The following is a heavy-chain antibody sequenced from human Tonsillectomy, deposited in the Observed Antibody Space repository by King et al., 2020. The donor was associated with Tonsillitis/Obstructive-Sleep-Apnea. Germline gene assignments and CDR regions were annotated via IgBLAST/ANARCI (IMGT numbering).Heavy chain of an antibody. J-gene: IGHJ6*03. CDR2: IGGSGGGP. Sequence: VQLVESGGGLVQPGESLRLSCAGSGFTFSNYAMNWVRQAPGKGLEWVSGIGGSGGGPYYADSVRGRFTISRDNSKNTLYLQMNSLRAEDTAVYYCAKIPEYDFWSSYFGNYYMDVWGKGTTVTV. D-gene: IGHD3-3*01. CDR1: GFTFSNYA. V-gene: IGHV3-23*04. CDR3: AKIPEYDFWSSYFGNYYMDV.